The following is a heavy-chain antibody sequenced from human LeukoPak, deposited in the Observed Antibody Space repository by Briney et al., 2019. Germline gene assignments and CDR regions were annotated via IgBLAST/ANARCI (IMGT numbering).Heavy chain of an antibody. CDR2: IYHSGST. CDR1: GYSISSGYN. CDR3: ARYGYSSSAGDY. D-gene: IGHD6-6*01. V-gene: IGHV4-38-2*01. J-gene: IGHJ4*02. Sequence: PSETLSLTCAVSGYSISSGYNWGWIRQPPGKGLEWIGNIYHSGSTYYNPSLKSRVTISVDTSKNQFSLKLNSVTAADTAVYYCARYGYSSSAGDYWGQGTLVTVSS.